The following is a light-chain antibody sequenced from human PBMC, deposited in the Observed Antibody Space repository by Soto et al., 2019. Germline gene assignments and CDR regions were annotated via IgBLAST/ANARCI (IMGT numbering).Light chain of an antibody. CDR2: DVS. Sequence: QSVLTQPRSVSGSPGQSVTTSCTGTSSDVGGYNYVSWYQQHPGKAPKLMIYDVSKRPSGVPDRFSGSKSGNTASLTIPGLQAEDEADYYCCSYAGSYTFDVFGTGTKVTVL. V-gene: IGLV2-11*01. CDR3: CSYAGSYTFDV. J-gene: IGLJ1*01. CDR1: SSDVGGYNY.